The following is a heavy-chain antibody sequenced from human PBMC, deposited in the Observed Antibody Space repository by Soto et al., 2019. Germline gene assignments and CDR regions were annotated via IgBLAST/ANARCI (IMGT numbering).Heavy chain of an antibody. D-gene: IGHD3-10*01. J-gene: IGHJ4*02. CDR2: IFDSLGA. Sequence: SDTLSLTGTVSGGYTTSDYWSWIRQPPGKGLEWLLYIFDSLGAKYNPSLGSRGTISLETSKNQLSLSIRSVTAAETAIYFCVRDHNGSGDXWGQGTLVTVSX. V-gene: IGHV4-59*01. CDR1: GGYTTSDY. CDR3: VRDHNGSGDX.